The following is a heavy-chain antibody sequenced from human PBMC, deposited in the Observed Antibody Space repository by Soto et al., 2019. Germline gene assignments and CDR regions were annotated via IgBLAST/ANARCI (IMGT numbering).Heavy chain of an antibody. J-gene: IGHJ5*02. CDR3: ATTNWNHNWFDP. CDR2: INHRGST. V-gene: IGHV4-34*01. CDR1: GGSFSGYY. D-gene: IGHD1-1*01. Sequence: SLTCAVFGGSFSGYYWSWIRQPPGKGLEWIGDINHRGSTNYNPSLKSRVTISVDTSKNQFSLKLSSVTASDTAVYFCATTNWNHNWFDPWGQGTLVTVSS.